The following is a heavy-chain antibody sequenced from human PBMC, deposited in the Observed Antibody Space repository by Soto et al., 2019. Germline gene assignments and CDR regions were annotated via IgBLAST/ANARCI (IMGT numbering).Heavy chain of an antibody. Sequence: PGGSLRLSXAASGFTFSSYAMHWVRQAPGKGLEWVAVISYDGSNKYYADSVKGRFTISRDNSKNTLYLQMNSLRAEDTAVYYCARVSSSGWYVDYWGQGTLVTVSS. D-gene: IGHD6-19*01. CDR1: GFTFSSYA. V-gene: IGHV3-30-3*01. CDR3: ARVSSSGWYVDY. CDR2: ISYDGSNK. J-gene: IGHJ4*02.